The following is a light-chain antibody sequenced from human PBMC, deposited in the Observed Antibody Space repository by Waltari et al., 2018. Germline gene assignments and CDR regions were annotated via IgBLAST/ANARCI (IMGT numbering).Light chain of an antibody. CDR1: QSVSRT. CDR3: QHYVRLPAT. CDR2: GVS. J-gene: IGKJ1*01. Sequence: EIVLTPSPGTLSFSPGERATHSCRASQSVSRTLAWYQQKPGQAPKLLIYGVSIRATGIPDRFTGSVSGTDFSLTISSLEPEDFAIYFCQHYVRLPATFGQGTKVEIK. V-gene: IGKV3-20*01.